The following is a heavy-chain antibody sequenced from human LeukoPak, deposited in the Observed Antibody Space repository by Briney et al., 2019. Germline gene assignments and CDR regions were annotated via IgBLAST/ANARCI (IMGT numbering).Heavy chain of an antibody. CDR2: IIPILGIA. Sequence: GASVKVSCKASGGTFSSYAISWVRQAPGQGLEWMGRIIPILGIANYAQKFQGRVTITADKSTSTAYMELSSLRSEDTAVYYCASPLLYGSGSYYPYWGQGTLVTVSS. CDR1: GGTFSSYA. CDR3: ASPLLYGSGSYYPY. V-gene: IGHV1-69*04. D-gene: IGHD3-10*01. J-gene: IGHJ4*02.